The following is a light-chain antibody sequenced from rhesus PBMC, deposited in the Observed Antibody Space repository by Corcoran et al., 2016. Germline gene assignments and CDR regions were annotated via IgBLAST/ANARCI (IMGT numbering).Light chain of an antibody. J-gene: IGKJ2*01. CDR1: QGISSY. CDR2: DAS. Sequence: DIQMTQSPSSLSASVGDTVTITWRASQGISSYINWFQKKPGKAPKLLIYDASRLESGVPSRFSGSGGGTAFTLTISSLQPEDFAAYYCLQPNSYPYSFVQGPKVEIK. CDR3: LQPNSYPYS. V-gene: IGKV1S19*01.